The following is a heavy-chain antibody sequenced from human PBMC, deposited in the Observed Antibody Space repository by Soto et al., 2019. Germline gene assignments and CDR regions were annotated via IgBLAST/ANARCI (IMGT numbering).Heavy chain of an antibody. Sequence: DVQLLESGGGLVQPGGSLTLSCAASRFIFSDYAMNWVRQAPGKGLEWVSSIGGGNTDRYYADSVKGRFIISRDNSKNPMYLQMNSLRDDATAVYYCAKDAVSYNGKGDWFDSWGQGTLVTVSS. V-gene: IGHV3-23*01. D-gene: IGHD1-26*01. J-gene: IGHJ5*01. CDR2: IGGGNTDR. CDR3: AKDAVSYNGKGDWFDS. CDR1: RFIFSDYA.